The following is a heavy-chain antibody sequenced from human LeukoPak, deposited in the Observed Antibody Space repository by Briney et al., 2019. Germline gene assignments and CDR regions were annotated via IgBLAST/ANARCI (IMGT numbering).Heavy chain of an antibody. CDR3: ARGWIQLWFVDY. CDR2: INPNSGGT. Sequence: ASVKVSCKASGYTYTGYYMHWVRQAPGQALEWMGRINPNSGGTNYAQKFQGRVTMTRDTSISTAYMELSRLRSDDTALYYCARGWIQLWFVDYWGQGTLVTVSS. J-gene: IGHJ4*02. D-gene: IGHD5-18*01. CDR1: GYTYTGYY. V-gene: IGHV1-2*06.